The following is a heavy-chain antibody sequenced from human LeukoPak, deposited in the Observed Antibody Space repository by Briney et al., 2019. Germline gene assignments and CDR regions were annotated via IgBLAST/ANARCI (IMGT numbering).Heavy chain of an antibody. V-gene: IGHV4-59*01. J-gene: IGHJ4*02. D-gene: IGHD3-16*02. CDR3: ARYVWGSYPTFEDY. CDR2: IYYSGST. Sequence: SETLSPTCTVSGGSISSYYWSWIRQPPGKGLEWIGYIYYSGSTNYNPSLKSRVTISVDTSKDQFSLKLSSVTAADTAVYYCARYVWGSYPTFEDYWGQGTLVTVSS. CDR1: GGSISSYY.